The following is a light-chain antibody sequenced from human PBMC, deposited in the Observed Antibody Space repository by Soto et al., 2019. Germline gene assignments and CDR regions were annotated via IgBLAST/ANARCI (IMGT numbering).Light chain of an antibody. CDR2: AAS. V-gene: IGKV1-9*01. J-gene: IGKJ5*01. CDR3: MQGTHWPIT. Sequence: DIQLTQSPSFLSASVGDRVTITCRASQGISSYLAWYQQKPGKAPKLLIYAASTLQSGVPSRFSGSGSGTDFALKISRVEAEDVGVYYCMQGTHWPITFGQGTRLEIK. CDR1: QGISSY.